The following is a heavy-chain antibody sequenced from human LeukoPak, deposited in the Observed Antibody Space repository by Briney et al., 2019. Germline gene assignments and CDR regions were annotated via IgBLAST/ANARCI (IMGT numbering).Heavy chain of an antibody. D-gene: IGHD6-19*01. J-gene: IGHJ4*02. CDR2: IYYSGST. Sequence: SETLSLTCTVSGGSISSSSYYWGWIRQPPGKGLEWTGSIYYSGSTYYNPSLKSRVTISVDTSKNQFSLKLSSVTAADTAVYYCARRGAGISPDYWGQGTLVTVSS. CDR1: GGSISSSSYY. CDR3: ARRGAGISPDY. V-gene: IGHV4-39*01.